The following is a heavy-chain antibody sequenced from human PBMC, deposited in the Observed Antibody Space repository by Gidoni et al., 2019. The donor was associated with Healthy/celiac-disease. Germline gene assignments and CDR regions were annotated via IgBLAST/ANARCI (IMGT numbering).Heavy chain of an antibody. D-gene: IGHD6-19*01. CDR2: ISWNSGSI. CDR1: GFTFGDYA. CDR3: AKDRGQWLVRGIFDY. J-gene: IGHJ4*02. V-gene: IGHV3-9*01. Sequence: EVQRVESGGGLVRPARSLRLPCAASGFTFGDYAMHWVRQAPGKGLEWVSGISWNSGSIGYADSVKGRFTISRDNAKNSLYLQMNSLRAEDTALYYCAKDRGQWLVRGIFDYWGQGTLVTVSS.